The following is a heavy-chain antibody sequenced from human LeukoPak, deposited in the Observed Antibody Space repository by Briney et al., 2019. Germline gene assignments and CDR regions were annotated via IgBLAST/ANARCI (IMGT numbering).Heavy chain of an antibody. CDR1: GGSISSGGYY. CDR3: ARETVEIWGVVVTATHPGRDAFDI. Sequence: SETLSLTCTVSGGSISSGGYYWSWIRQHPGKGLEWIGYIYYSGSTYYNPSLKSRVTISVDTSKNQFSLKLSSVTAADTAVYYCARETVEIWGVVVTATHPGRDAFDIWGQGTMVTVSS. CDR2: IYYSGST. D-gene: IGHD2-21*02. V-gene: IGHV4-31*03. J-gene: IGHJ3*02.